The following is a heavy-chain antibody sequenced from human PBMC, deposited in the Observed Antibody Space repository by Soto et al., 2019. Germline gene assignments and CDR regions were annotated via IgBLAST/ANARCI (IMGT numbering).Heavy chain of an antibody. CDR2: INAGNGNT. Sequence: ASVKVSCKASGYTFTSYAMHWVRQAPGQRLEWMGWINAGNGNTKYSQKFQGRVTITADESTSTAYMELSSLRSEDTAVYYCARESRYCSGGSCYFLPGIDYWGQGTLVTAPQ. J-gene: IGHJ4*02. V-gene: IGHV1-3*01. D-gene: IGHD2-15*01. CDR3: ARESRYCSGGSCYFLPGIDY. CDR1: GYTFTSYA.